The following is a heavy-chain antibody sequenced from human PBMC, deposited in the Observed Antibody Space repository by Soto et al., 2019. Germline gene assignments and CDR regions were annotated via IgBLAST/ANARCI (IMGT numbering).Heavy chain of an antibody. V-gene: IGHV1-8*01. J-gene: IGHJ4*02. CDR1: GNTFTGYD. CDR2: INPNSGNI. CDR3: ARGRASGSYYLLDY. Sequence: GASVKVSCKASGNTFTGYDINWVRQATGHGLEWMGWINPNSGNIGYAQKFQGRVTMTRDTAIRTAYMEVSRLRSDDTAVYYCARGRASGSYYLLDYWGQGTLVTVSS. D-gene: IGHD3-10*01.